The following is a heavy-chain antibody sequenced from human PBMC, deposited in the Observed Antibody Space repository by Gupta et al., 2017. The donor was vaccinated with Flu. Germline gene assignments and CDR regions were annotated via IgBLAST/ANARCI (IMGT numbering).Heavy chain of an antibody. CDR2: IIPIFRTT. V-gene: IGHV1-69*01. J-gene: IGHJ6*02. D-gene: IGHD6-6*01. CDR3: ARAGADRPVSYYYYGVDV. CDR1: GGTFNKYA. Sequence: QVQLEQSGAEVKKPGSSVKVSCEASGGTFNKYAVSWVRQAPGQGLEWMGGIIPIFRTTNYAQKFQGRVTITADEFTSRVYLELSSLRSEDTAVYYCARAGADRPVSYYYYGVDVWGQGTTVTVSS.